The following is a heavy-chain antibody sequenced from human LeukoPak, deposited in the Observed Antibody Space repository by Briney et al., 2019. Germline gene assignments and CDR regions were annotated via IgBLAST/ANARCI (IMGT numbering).Heavy chain of an antibody. Sequence: PGGSLRLSCAASGFSVNTNYMTWVRQAPGKGLEWVSVLYSGGGAYYADSVKDRFTISRDYSQNTLLLQMSSLRAEDTALYYCARDSEYSLGVWGKGTTVTVSS. J-gene: IGHJ6*04. CDR1: GFSVNTNY. CDR3: ARDSEYSLGV. CDR2: LYSGGGA. D-gene: IGHD2-21*01. V-gene: IGHV3-66*01.